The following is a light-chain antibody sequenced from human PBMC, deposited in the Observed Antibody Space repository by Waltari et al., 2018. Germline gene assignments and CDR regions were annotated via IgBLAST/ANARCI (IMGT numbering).Light chain of an antibody. Sequence: DIVLTQSPGTLSLSPGARATLSCRASQSVTSSYFAWYQQKPGQAPRLLSYGASSRATGIPDRFSGSESGTDFTLTISRLEPEDFAEYYCQQYGSSPWTFGHGTKVEIK. CDR2: GAS. J-gene: IGKJ1*01. CDR3: QQYGSSPWT. CDR1: QSVTSSY. V-gene: IGKV3-20*01.